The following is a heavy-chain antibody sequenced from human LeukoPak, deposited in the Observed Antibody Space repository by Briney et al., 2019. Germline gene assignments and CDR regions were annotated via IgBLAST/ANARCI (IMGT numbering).Heavy chain of an antibody. V-gene: IGHV3-21*01. CDR3: ARAGVREYYFDY. D-gene: IGHD3-10*01. Sequence: PGGSLRLSCAASGFTFSSYSMNWVRQAPGKGLEWVSSISSSSSYIYYADSVKGRFTISRDNAKNSLYLQMNSLGAEDTAVYYCARAGVREYYFDYWGQGTLVTVSS. J-gene: IGHJ4*02. CDR2: ISSSSSYI. CDR1: GFTFSSYS.